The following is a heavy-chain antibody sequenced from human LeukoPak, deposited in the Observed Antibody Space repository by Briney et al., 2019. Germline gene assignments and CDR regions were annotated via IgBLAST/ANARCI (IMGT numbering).Heavy chain of an antibody. CDR1: GYTFTGYY. CDR3: ARGLSDYGDYAGNY. J-gene: IGHJ4*02. Sequence: GASVKVSCKASGYTFTGYYMHWVRQAPGQGLEWMGWINPNSGGTNYAQKLQGRVTMTRDTSISTAYMELSRLRSDDTAVYYCARGLSDYGDYAGNYWGQGTLVTVSS. D-gene: IGHD4-17*01. V-gene: IGHV1-2*02. CDR2: INPNSGGT.